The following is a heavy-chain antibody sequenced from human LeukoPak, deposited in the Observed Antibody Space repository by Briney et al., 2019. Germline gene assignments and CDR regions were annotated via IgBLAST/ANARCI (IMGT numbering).Heavy chain of an antibody. D-gene: IGHD3-22*01. Sequence: PSETLSLTCAVYGGSFSGYYWSWIRQPPGKGLEWIGEINHSGSTNYNPSLKSRVTISVDTSKNQFSLKLSSVTAADTAVYYCATSLDVYDSSGYPDVYYYYYYMDVWGKGTTVTVSS. CDR3: ATSLDVYDSSGYPDVYYYYYYMDV. CDR2: INHSGST. J-gene: IGHJ6*03. V-gene: IGHV4-34*01. CDR1: GGSFSGYY.